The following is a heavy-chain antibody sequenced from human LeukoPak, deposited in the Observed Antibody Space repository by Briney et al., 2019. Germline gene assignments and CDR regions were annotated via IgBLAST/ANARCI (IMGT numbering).Heavy chain of an antibody. CDR2: ISWNSGTM. CDR3: SNDNIGQGQRYFDY. CDR1: GFTFNNFA. V-gene: IGHV3-9*01. Sequence: GGSLRLSCAASGFTFNNFAMHWVRQVSGKGLEWVSGISWNSGTMAYADSVKGRFTISRDNVKNSLYLQMNSLRPEDTALYYCSNDNIGQGQRYFDYWGQGTLVTVPS. J-gene: IGHJ4*02. D-gene: IGHD5-12*01.